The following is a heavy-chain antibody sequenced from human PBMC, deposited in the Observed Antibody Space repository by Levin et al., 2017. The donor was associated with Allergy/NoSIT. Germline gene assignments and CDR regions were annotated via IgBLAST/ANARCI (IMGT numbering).Heavy chain of an antibody. J-gene: IGHJ5*02. Sequence: SGGSLRLSCSISGFTFSDYDMTWVRQAPGKGLEWVFTISGSGHTTYYADSVKGRFSISRDNSKNTLYLHVDSLRADDTAVYYCAKNRHKDMPTGLDLWGQGTLVTVSS. D-gene: IGHD2-8*02. CDR2: ISGSGHTT. CDR3: AKNRHKDMPTGLDL. V-gene: IGHV3-23*01. CDR1: GFTFSDYD.